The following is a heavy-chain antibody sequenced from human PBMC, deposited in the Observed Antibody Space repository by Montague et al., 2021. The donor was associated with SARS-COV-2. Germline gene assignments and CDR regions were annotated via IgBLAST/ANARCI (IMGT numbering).Heavy chain of an antibody. V-gene: IGHV2-5*01. Sequence: PALVKPTQTLTLTCTFSGFSLISDGVGVGWIRQPPGKALEWLALIFWNDDKRYNSSLKNRLTVTKDTSKNQVVLTMTNMYPLDTGTYYCAHSLLFSSLGDFEYGGQGTLVTVAS. CDR3: AHSLLFSSLGDFEY. D-gene: IGHD3-9*01. CDR2: IFWNDDK. J-gene: IGHJ4*02. CDR1: GFSLISDGVG.